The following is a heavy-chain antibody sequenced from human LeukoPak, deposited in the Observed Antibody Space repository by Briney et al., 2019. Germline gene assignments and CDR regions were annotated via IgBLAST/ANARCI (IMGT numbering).Heavy chain of an antibody. Sequence: AGSLGLSCGASGFTFRSYEMNWVRQAPGQGLEWVSYISSSGSAIGYADSVKGRFTISRDNAKNSLYLQMNSLKAEDTGVYYCARLGSSWNNFDYWGQETKVTVSS. CDR3: ARLGSSWNNFDY. J-gene: IGHJ4*02. D-gene: IGHD6-13*01. CDR2: ISSSGSAI. CDR1: GFTFRSYE. V-gene: IGHV3-48*03.